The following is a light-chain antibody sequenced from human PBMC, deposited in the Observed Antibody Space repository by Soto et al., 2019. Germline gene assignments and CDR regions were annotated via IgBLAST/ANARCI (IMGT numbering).Light chain of an antibody. CDR2: DVS. Sequence: DIVLTQSPGTLSLSPGERATLSCRSSQSVSSNYLAWYQQKPDQAPRLVIYDVSGRATGIPDRFSGSGSGTEFPLTISRLEPEDSDAYYCQQYGISPTFGQGTKVEIK. CDR3: QQYGISPT. J-gene: IGKJ1*01. CDR1: QSVSSNY. V-gene: IGKV3-20*01.